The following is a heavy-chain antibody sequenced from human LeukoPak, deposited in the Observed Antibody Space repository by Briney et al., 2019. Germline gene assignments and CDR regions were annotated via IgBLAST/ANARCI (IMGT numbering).Heavy chain of an antibody. CDR1: DGSISSYY. D-gene: IGHD2-15*01. V-gene: IGHV4-59*08. J-gene: IGHJ2*01. CDR2: IYYSGST. Sequence: PSETLSLTCAVSDGSISSYYWSWIRQPPGKGLECIGYIYYSGSTNYNPSLKSRVTISVDTSKNHFSLNLSSVTAADTAVYYCARRVRAYCSGGSCYDDWYFDLWGRGTLVTVSS. CDR3: ARRVRAYCSGGSCYDDWYFDL.